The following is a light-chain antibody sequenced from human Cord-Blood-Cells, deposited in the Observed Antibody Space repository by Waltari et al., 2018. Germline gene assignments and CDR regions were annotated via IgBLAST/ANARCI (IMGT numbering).Light chain of an antibody. V-gene: IGLV2-23*01. CDR1: SSDVGSYNT. CDR3: CSYAGSSPWV. J-gene: IGLJ3*02. CDR2: EGI. Sequence: QSALTQPASVSGSPGQSITISCTGTSSDVGSYNTVSWYQQHPGQAPKLMVYEGIKRPSGVSNRFSGSNAGNTGSLTISGLQAEYEADYYCCSYAGSSPWVFGGGTKLTVL.